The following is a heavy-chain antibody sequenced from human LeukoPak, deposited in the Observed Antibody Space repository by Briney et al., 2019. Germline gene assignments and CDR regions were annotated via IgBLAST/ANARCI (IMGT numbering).Heavy chain of an antibody. CDR3: ARDIRGNYFDS. D-gene: IGHD3-16*01. J-gene: IGHJ4*02. CDR1: GFIFEDSL. V-gene: IGHV3-43*01. Sequence: GGSLRLSCVVSGFIFEDSLMHWVRQAPRKGLEWISLISRDGSTPYYADSVKGRFTISRDNSKNSLSLQMNSLTPEDTAVYYCARDIRGNYFDSWGQGTLVTVSS. CDR2: ISRDGSTP.